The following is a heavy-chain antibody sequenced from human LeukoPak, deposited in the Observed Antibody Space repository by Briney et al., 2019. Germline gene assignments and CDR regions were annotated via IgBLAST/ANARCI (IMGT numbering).Heavy chain of an antibody. CDR1: GFTFRSYG. V-gene: IGHV3-33*01. D-gene: IGHD6-13*01. J-gene: IGHJ4*02. CDR2: VWYDGNNK. Sequence: GGSLRLPCAASGFTFRSYGIHWVRQAPGKGLEWVAIVWYDGNNKYYADSVKGRFTVSRDNSKDTVSLQLNSLRAEDTAVYYCARGSEAAAGAFDYWGQGALVTVPS. CDR3: ARGSEAAAGAFDY.